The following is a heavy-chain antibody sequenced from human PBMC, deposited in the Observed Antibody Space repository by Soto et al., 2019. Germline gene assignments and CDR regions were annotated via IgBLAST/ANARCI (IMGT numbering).Heavy chain of an antibody. J-gene: IGHJ4*02. CDR1: GFTFTRYY. CDR2: INLDGSEQ. V-gene: IGHV3-7*03. CDR3: SRENWFQDY. Sequence: PGGSLRLSCGASGFTFTRYYITWVRQAPGKGLEWVASINLDGSEQFYVDSVKGRFIISRDNARSSLYLQMNSLRAEDTALYFCSRENWFQDYWGPGTLVTVPS. D-gene: IGHD3-9*01.